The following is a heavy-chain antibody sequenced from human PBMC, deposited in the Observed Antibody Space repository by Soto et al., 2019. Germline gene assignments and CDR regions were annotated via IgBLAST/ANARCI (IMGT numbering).Heavy chain of an antibody. CDR2: ISGNNGDT. V-gene: IGHV1-18*01. CDR3: ATGKADCSSTSCYVRYYGMDV. CDR1: GYTFTSYG. J-gene: IGHJ6*04. Sequence: ASVKVSCKASGYTFTSYGLSWVRQAPGQGLEWMGWISGNNGDTNYAQKLQGRLTMTTDTSTSTAYMELRSLRSDDTAVYYCATGKADCSSTSCYVRYYGMDVWGKGTTVTVSS. D-gene: IGHD2-2*01.